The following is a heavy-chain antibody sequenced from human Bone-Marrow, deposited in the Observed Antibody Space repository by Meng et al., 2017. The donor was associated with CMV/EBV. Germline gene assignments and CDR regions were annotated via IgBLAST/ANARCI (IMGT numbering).Heavy chain of an antibody. V-gene: IGHV3-23*03. J-gene: IGHJ4*02. CDR3: ARDPRRVPKNSTGY. CDR2: IYSGGGTT. CDR1: GFTFSSYA. Sequence: GESLKISCAASGFTFSSYAMSWVRQAPGKGPECVSVIYSGGGTTFYADSVKGRFTISRDNAKNSLYLQMNSLRAEDTAVYYCARDPRRVPKNSTGYWGQGTLVTGSS. D-gene: IGHD4-11*01.